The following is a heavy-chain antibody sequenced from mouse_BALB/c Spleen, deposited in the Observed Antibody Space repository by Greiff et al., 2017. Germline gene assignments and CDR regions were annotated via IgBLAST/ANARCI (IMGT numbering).Heavy chain of an antibody. J-gene: IGHJ4*01. D-gene: IGHD2-2*01. Sequence: QVQLQQSGPGLVQPSQSLSITCTVSGFSLTSYGVHWVRQSPGKGLEWLGVIWSGGSTDYNAAFISRLSISKDNSKSQVFFKMNSLQADDTAIYYCARNGGLRLSFYYAMDYWGQGTSVTVSS. CDR2: IWSGGST. CDR1: GFSLTSYG. V-gene: IGHV2-4-1*01. CDR3: ARNGGLRLSFYYAMDY.